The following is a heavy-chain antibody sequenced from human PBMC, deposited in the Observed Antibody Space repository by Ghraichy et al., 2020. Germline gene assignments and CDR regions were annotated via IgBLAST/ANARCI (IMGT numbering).Heavy chain of an antibody. CDR3: ARDYSNYVAYFDY. J-gene: IGHJ4*02. CDR2: ISTYNNST. D-gene: IGHD4-11*01. Sequence: ASVKVSCKASGYTFTTYGINWVRQAPGQGLEWMGWISTYNNSTNYAQSLQGRVTMTTDTSTSTAYMELRSLRSDDTAIYYCARDYSNYVAYFDYWGQGTLITVSS. CDR1: GYTFTTYG. V-gene: IGHV1-18*01.